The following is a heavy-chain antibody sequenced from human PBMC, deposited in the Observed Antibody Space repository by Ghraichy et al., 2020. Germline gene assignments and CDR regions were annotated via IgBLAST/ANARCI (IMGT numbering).Heavy chain of an antibody. V-gene: IGHV4-34*01. CDR2: INHSGST. CDR1: GGSFSGYY. CDR3: ARKGIAAAGRFDP. J-gene: IGHJ5*02. D-gene: IGHD6-13*01. Sequence: SETLSLTCAVYGGSFSGYYWSWIRQPPGKGLEWIGEINHSGSTNYNPSLKSRVTISVDTSKNQFSLKLSSVTAADTAVYYCARKGIAAAGRFDPWGQGTLVTVSS.